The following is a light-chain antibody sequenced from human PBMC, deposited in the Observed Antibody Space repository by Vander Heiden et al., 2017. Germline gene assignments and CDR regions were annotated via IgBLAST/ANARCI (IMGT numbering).Light chain of an antibody. Sequence: DIILTQSPDSLAVSTGERATINCKSSQSLLYGSNDKNSLAWYQQKPGQPPRLLIFWASTRESGVPDRFSGSGSGTYFTLTINSLQAEDVAVYYCQQCYATPYTFGQGTKLEIK. CDR3: QQCYATPYT. V-gene: IGKV4-1*01. CDR1: QSLLYGSNDKNS. CDR2: WAS. J-gene: IGKJ2*01.